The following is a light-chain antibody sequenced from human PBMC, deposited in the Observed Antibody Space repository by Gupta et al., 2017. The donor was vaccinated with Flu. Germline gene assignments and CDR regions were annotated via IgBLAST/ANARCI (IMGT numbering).Light chain of an antibody. J-gene: IGKJ1*01. CDR3: QQYGSSPKT. Sequence: EIVLTQSPGTLSLSPGERATLFCRASQSVSSNYLGWYQQKPGQAPRLLIYGASSRATGIPDRFSGSGSGTXFTLTIXILEPEDFAVYYCQQYGSSPKTFGXGTKVEIK. CDR1: QSVSSNY. V-gene: IGKV3-20*01. CDR2: GAS.